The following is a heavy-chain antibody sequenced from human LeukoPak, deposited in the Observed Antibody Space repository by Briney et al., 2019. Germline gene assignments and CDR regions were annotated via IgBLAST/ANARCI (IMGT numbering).Heavy chain of an antibody. V-gene: IGHV4-38-2*01. J-gene: IGHJ4*02. CDR3: ARHQGVVPAAIPYYFDY. CDR1: GYSISSGYY. D-gene: IGHD2-2*01. Sequence: PSGTLSLTCAVSGYSISSGYYWGWIRQPPGKGLEWIGSIYHSGSTYYNPSLKSRVTISVDTSKNQFSLKLSSVTAADTAVYYCARHQGVVPAAIPYYFDYWGQGTLVTVSS. CDR2: IYHSGST.